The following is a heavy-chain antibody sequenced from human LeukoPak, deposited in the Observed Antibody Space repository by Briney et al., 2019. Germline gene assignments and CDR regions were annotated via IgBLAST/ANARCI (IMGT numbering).Heavy chain of an antibody. V-gene: IGHV3-23*01. Sequence: GSLRLSCAASGFTFKNYAMSWIRQAPGKGLEWVSVISGSEWVSVISGSDTTTYYADSVKGRFTISRDDSKNTLYLQMNSLRAEDTAVYYCARVPGDYWGQGTLVTVSS. J-gene: IGHJ4*02. CDR2: ISGSDTTT. D-gene: IGHD3-10*01. CDR3: ARVPGDY. CDR1: GFTFKNYA.